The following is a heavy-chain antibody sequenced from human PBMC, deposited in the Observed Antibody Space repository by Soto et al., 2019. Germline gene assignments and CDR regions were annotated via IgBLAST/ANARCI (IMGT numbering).Heavy chain of an antibody. J-gene: IGHJ3*01. V-gene: IGHV3-48*01. Sequence: GGSLILSCAASGFTFNYYWMHWVRQAPGQGLVWVSYIGIGSSTKYYADSVKGRFTISRDNAKNSLYLQMNSLRAEDTAVYYCARDQLYYNDISGRPLNAFDVWGQGTMVTVSS. CDR3: ARDQLYYNDISGRPLNAFDV. CDR1: GFTFNYYW. D-gene: IGHD3-22*01. CDR2: IGIGSSTK.